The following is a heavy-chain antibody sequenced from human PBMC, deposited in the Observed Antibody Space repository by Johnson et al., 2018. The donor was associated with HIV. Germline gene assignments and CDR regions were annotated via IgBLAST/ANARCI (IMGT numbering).Heavy chain of an antibody. J-gene: IGHJ3*02. Sequence: VQLVESGGGLVQPGGSLRLSCAASGFTVSSNYMSWVRQAPGKGLEWVGRIKSKTDGGTTDYAAPVKGRFTISRDESRNTLYLQMNSLRAEDTALYYCARDPSTAAANSKDAFDIWGQGTMVTVSS. CDR2: IKSKTDGGTT. D-gene: IGHD6-13*01. V-gene: IGHV3-15*01. CDR1: GFTVSSNY. CDR3: ARDPSTAAANSKDAFDI.